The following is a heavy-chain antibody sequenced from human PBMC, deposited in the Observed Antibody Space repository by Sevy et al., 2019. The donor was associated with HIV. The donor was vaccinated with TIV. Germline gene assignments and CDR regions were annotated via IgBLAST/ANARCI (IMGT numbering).Heavy chain of an antibody. CDR1: GFTFSKYS. V-gene: IGHV3-23*01. J-gene: IGHJ4*02. CDR3: ARDDMMFDY. Sequence: GGSLRLSCAASGFTFSKYSMSWVRQPPGKGLEWVSTLSFGCGEINYADSVKGRFTISRDNSKSSVYLQMNNLRPEDTAVYYCARDDMMFDYWGRGTLVTVSS. D-gene: IGHD3-16*01. CDR2: LSFGCGEI.